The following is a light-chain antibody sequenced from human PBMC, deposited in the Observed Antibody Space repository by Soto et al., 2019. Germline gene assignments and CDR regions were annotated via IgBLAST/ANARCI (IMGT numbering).Light chain of an antibody. CDR2: DAS. V-gene: IGKV3-11*01. J-gene: IGKJ4*01. CDR3: HQRSNWPPGGFRT. Sequence: EIVLTQSPATLSLSPGERATLSCRASQSVSSYLAWYQQKPGQAPRLLIYDASNRATGIPARFSGSGSGTDFTITISSLEPDDLAVYYGHQRSNWPPGGFRTFGGGTKVEIK. CDR1: QSVSSY.